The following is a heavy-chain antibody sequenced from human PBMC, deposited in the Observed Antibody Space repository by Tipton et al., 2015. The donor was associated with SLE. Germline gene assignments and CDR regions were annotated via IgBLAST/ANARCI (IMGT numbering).Heavy chain of an antibody. D-gene: IGHD1-14*01. CDR2: INSDGSST. J-gene: IGHJ4*02. Sequence: SLRLSCAASGFTFSSYWMHWVRQAPGKGLVWVSRINSDGSSTSYADSVKGRFTISRDNAKNTLYLQMNSLRAEDTVLYYCASGPDSYYFDYWGQGTLVTVSS. V-gene: IGHV3-74*01. CDR3: ASGPDSYYFDY. CDR1: GFTFSSYW.